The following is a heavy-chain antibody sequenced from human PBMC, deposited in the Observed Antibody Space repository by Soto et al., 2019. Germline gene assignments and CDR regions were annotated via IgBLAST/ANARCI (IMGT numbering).Heavy chain of an antibody. J-gene: IGHJ4*02. V-gene: IGHV4-59*01. CDR2: IYSSGSA. CDR1: GGSMSTYY. CDR3: AVRRDGYNYGFDY. D-gene: IGHD5-12*01. Sequence: PSETLSLTRTASGGSMSTYYWNWMRQAPGQGLEWIGYIYSSGSANYNPSLKSRVTISIDTSKNQFSLKLSSVTAADTAVYYCAVRRDGYNYGFDYWGQGTLVTVSS.